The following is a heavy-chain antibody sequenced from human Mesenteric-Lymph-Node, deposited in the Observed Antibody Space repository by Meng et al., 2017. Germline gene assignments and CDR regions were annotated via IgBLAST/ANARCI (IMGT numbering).Heavy chain of an antibody. D-gene: IGHD3-10*01. Sequence: EVQLLESGGGLVQPGGSLRLSCAASGVTFSSYALTWVRRAPGRGLEWVSAITDSGDSTYYADSVKGRFTISRDNSKNTLYLQMNSLRPEDTAVYYCFWLGESHNWGQGALVTVSS. CDR3: FWLGESHN. CDR2: ITDSGDST. CDR1: GVTFSSYA. J-gene: IGHJ4*02. V-gene: IGHV3-23*01.